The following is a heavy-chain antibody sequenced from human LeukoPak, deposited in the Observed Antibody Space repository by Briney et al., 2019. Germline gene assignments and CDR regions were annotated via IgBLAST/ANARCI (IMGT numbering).Heavy chain of an antibody. D-gene: IGHD6-13*01. J-gene: IGHJ4*02. CDR3: ARIIGEAAAGTFFDY. V-gene: IGHV5-51*01. CDR1: GYSFTNYW. Sequence: GESLKISCKGSGYSFTNYWIGWVRQMPGKGLEWMGIIYPGDSTTTYSPSFQGQITISADKSISTAYLQWSSLSASDTAMYYCARIIGEAAAGTFFDYWGQGTLVTVSS. CDR2: IYPGDSTT.